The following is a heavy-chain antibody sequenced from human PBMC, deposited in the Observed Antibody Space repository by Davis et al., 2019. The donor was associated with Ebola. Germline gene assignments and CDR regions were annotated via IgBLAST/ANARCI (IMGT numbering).Heavy chain of an antibody. D-gene: IGHD6-6*01. CDR1: GFTFGRYG. J-gene: IGHJ4*02. V-gene: IGHV3-30*03. CDR2: IFFDGSET. Sequence: PGGSLRLSCEASGFTFGRYGMHWVRQAPGKGPEWLTYIFFDGSETFYADSVKGRFTISRDNSKNTLYLQMGRLRSDDTAMYHCVRDFFEFSSSSFSDSWGQGTLVTVSS. CDR3: VRDFFEFSSSSFSDS.